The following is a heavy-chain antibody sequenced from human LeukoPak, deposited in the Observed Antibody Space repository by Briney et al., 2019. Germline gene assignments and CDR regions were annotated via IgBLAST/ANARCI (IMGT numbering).Heavy chain of an antibody. D-gene: IGHD3-16*01. CDR1: GFNFGDNA. V-gene: IGHV3-49*03. J-gene: IGHJ4*02. CDR2: IRSKDYGGTT. CDR3: TFVSGGIDY. Sequence: GGSLRLSCAGSGFNFGDNAMSWFRQAPGKGLEWVGFIRSKDYGGTTEYAASVKGGFTISKDDSKSIAYLQMNSLKTEDTAVYYCTFVSGGIDYWGQGTLVTVSS.